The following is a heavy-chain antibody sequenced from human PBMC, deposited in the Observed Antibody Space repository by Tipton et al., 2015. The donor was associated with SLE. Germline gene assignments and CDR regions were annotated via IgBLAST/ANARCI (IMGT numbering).Heavy chain of an antibody. CDR2: MNPNSGNT. D-gene: IGHD3-3*01. CDR1: GYTFTSYD. Sequence: QSGPEVKKPGASVKVSCKASGYTFTSYDINWVRQATGQGLEWMGWMNPNSGNTGYAQKFQGRVTMTRNTSISTAYMELSSLRSEDTAVYYWAGGPIYDFWRGGVYGGQGTLVTVSS. J-gene: IGHJ4*02. CDR3: AGGPIYDFWRGGVY. V-gene: IGHV1-8*01.